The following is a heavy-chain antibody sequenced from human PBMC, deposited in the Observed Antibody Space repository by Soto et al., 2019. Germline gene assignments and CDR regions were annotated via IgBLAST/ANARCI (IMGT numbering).Heavy chain of an antibody. CDR3: VRDYLLAGFDT. J-gene: IGHJ5*02. D-gene: IGHD6-19*01. Sequence: SETLSLTCTVSNGSISTYYWTWVRQPPGKGLEXIXXXYXSXXXNXXXXLKSRVGMSIDTSKNQFSLELKSVTAADTATYYCVRDYLLAGFDTWGQGILVTVSS. V-gene: IGHV4-59*01. CDR2: XYXSXXX. CDR1: NGSISTYY.